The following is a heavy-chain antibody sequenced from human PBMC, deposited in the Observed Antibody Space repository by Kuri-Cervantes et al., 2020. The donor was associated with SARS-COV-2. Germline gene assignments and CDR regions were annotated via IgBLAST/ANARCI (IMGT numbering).Heavy chain of an antibody. D-gene: IGHD6-13*01. CDR3: ARHLSSSSSQD. J-gene: IGHJ4*02. V-gene: IGHV4-34*01. CDR2: INHSGST. Sequence: SQTLSLTCAVYGGSFSGYYWSWIRQPPGKGLEWIGEINHSGSTNYNPSLKSRVTISVDTSKNQFSLKLSPVTAADTAVYYCARHLSSSSSQDWGQGTLV. CDR1: GGSFSGYY.